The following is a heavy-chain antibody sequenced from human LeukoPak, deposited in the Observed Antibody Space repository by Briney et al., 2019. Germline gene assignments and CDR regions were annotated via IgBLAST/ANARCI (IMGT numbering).Heavy chain of an antibody. CDR3: ARGYYDSSGYSPGFLDI. CDR2: INPNSGGT. D-gene: IGHD3-22*01. J-gene: IGHJ3*02. CDR1: GGTFSSYA. Sequence: GASVKVSCKASGGTFSSYAISWVRQAPGQGLEWMGWINPNSGGTNYAQKFQGRVTMISDTSISTAYMELSRLRSDDTAVYYCARGYYDSSGYSPGFLDIWGRGKMVTVSS. V-gene: IGHV1-2*02.